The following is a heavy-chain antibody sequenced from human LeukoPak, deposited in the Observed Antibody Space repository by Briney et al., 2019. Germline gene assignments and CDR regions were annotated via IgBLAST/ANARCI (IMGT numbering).Heavy chain of an antibody. Sequence: ASVKVSCKASGYIFTGYYLHWVRQAPGQGLEWMGWINPNSGGTNYAQKFQGRVTMTRDTSISTAYMELSRLRSDDTAVYYCAREYCSGSSCYSAFDYWGQGTLVTVSS. J-gene: IGHJ4*02. CDR1: GYIFTGYY. CDR2: INPNSGGT. V-gene: IGHV1-2*02. D-gene: IGHD2-15*01. CDR3: AREYCSGSSCYSAFDY.